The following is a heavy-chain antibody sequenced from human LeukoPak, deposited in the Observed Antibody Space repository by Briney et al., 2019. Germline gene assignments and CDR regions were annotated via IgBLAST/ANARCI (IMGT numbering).Heavy chain of an antibody. CDR1: GFSFDEYG. Sequence: GGSLRLSCAGSGFSFDEYGMSWVRQVPGKGLEWVSAIQWNGAGTTYAASVRGRFNISRDNAKNSLYLQMNGLRAEDTAFYYCARASWSTVVGATDDAFDTWGQGTMVTVSS. D-gene: IGHD1-26*01. CDR2: IQWNGAGT. J-gene: IGHJ3*02. V-gene: IGHV3-20*04. CDR3: ARASWSTVVGATDDAFDT.